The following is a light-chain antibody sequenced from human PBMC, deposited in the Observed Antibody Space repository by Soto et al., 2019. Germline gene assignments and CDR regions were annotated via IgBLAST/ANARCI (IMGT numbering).Light chain of an antibody. Sequence: EMVMTQSPATLSVSPGERATLSCRASQSVSSNLAWYQQKPGQAPRLLIYGASTRATGIPGRFSGSGSGTEFTLTISSLQSEDFAVYYCQQYNNWPPLTFGGGTKVDIK. J-gene: IGKJ4*01. CDR2: GAS. V-gene: IGKV3D-15*01. CDR3: QQYNNWPPLT. CDR1: QSVSSN.